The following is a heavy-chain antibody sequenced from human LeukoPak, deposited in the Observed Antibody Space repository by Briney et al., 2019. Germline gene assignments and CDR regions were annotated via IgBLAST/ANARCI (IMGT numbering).Heavy chain of an antibody. CDR3: ARAYDFWSGYRPDY. J-gene: IGHJ4*02. V-gene: IGHV3-20*04. CDR1: GFTFDDYG. Sequence: GGSLRLSCAASGFTFDDYGMSWVRQAPGKGLEWVSGINWNGGSTGYADSVKGRFTISRDNAKNSLYLQMNSMRAEDTALYYCARAYDFWSGYRPDYWGQGTLVTVSS. CDR2: INWNGGST. D-gene: IGHD3-3*01.